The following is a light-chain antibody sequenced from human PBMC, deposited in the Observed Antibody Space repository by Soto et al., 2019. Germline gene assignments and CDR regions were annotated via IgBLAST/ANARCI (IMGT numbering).Light chain of an antibody. Sequence: QSVLTQPPSGSAAPGQKVTISCSGSSSNIANNYVSWYQHLPGTAPKLLIYDNNKRPSRIPDRFSGSKSGTSATLGITGLQTGDDADYYCGTWDSSLSAWVFGGGTQLTVL. V-gene: IGLV1-51*01. CDR3: GTWDSSLSAWV. CDR1: SSNIANNY. CDR2: DNN. J-gene: IGLJ2*01.